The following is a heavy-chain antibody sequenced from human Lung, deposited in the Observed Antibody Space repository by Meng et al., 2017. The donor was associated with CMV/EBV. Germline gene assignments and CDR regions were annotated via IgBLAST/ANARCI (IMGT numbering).Heavy chain of an antibody. V-gene: IGHV1-18*01. Sequence: PSEAEGKNAVASVRVPCKASGYTFTHHGISWIRQAPGQGLEWMGWISCYNGDTNYAQKLQGRVTMTTDTSTNTAYMDLRGLRSDDTAVYYCARDPSNTSGRYAYFDYWGQGTLVTVSS. CDR1: GYTFTHHG. CDR2: ISCYNGDT. J-gene: IGHJ4*02. CDR3: ARDPSNTSGRYAYFDY. D-gene: IGHD6-19*01.